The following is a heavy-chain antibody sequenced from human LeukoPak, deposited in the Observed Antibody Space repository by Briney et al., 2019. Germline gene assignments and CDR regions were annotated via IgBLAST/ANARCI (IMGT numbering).Heavy chain of an antibody. CDR3: ARITILNLSWFDP. CDR1: GDSISSYY. D-gene: IGHD2-2*01. CDR2: IYYSGST. V-gene: IGHV4-59*01. Sequence: SETLSLTCTVSGDSISSYYWSWIRQPPGKGLEWIGYIYYSGSTNYNPSPKSRVTISVDTSKNQFSLKVNSVTAADTAVYYCARITILNLSWFDPWGQGTLVTVSS. J-gene: IGHJ5*02.